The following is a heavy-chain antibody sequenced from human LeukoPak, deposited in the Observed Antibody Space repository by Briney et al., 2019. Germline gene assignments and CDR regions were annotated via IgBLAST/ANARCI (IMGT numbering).Heavy chain of an antibody. V-gene: IGHV4-59*01. D-gene: IGHD1-26*01. Sequence: SETLSLTCTVSGGSISSYYWSWIRQPPGKGLEWIGYIYYSGSTNHNPSLKSRVTISVDTSKNQFSLKLSSVTAADTAVYYCARSYSGSYSDAFDIWGQGTMVTVSS. CDR3: ARSYSGSYSDAFDI. CDR2: IYYSGST. J-gene: IGHJ3*02. CDR1: GGSISSYY.